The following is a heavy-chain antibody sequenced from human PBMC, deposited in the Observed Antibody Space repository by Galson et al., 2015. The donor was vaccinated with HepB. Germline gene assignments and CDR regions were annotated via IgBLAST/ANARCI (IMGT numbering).Heavy chain of an antibody. CDR1: GFTFGDYA. CDR3: NRPGYCSSTSCINDAFDI. CDR2: IRSKAYGGTT. J-gene: IGHJ3*02. Sequence: SLRLSCAASGFTFGDYAMSWFRQAPGKGLEWVGFIRSKAYGGTTEYAASVKGGFTISRDDSKSVAYLQMNSLKTEDTAVYYCNRPGYCSSTSCINDAFDIWGQGTMVTVSS. V-gene: IGHV3-49*03. D-gene: IGHD2-2*01.